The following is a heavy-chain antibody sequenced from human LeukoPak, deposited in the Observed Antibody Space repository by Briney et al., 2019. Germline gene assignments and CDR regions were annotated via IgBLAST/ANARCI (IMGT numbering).Heavy chain of an antibody. V-gene: IGHV4-61*02. D-gene: IGHD2-2*01. CDR3: ARGVVPAPWFDP. Sequence: SETLSLTCIVSGGSISSGSYYWSWIRQPAGKGLEWIGRSYTSGSTNYNPSLKSRVTISVDTSKNQFSLKLSSVTAADTAVYYCARGVVPAPWFDPWGQGTLVTVSS. CDR2: SYTSGST. CDR1: GGSISSGSYY. J-gene: IGHJ5*02.